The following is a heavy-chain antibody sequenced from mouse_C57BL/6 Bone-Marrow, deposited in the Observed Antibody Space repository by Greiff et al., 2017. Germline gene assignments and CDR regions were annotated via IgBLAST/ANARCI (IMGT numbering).Heavy chain of an antibody. V-gene: IGHV1-64*01. J-gene: IGHJ2*01. D-gene: IGHD1-1*01. CDR3: ARRESPLSTLFDC. CDR1: GYTFTSYW. CDR2: IHPNSGST. Sequence: QVQLQQPGAELVKPGASVKLSCKASGYTFTSYWMHWVKQRPGQGLEWIGMIHPNSGSTNYNEKFKSKATLTVDKSSSTAYMQLSSLTSEDSAVYYCARRESPLSTLFDCWGQGTTLTVSS.